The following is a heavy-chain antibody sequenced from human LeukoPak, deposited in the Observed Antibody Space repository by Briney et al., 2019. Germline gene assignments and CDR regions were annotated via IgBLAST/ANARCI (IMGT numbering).Heavy chain of an antibody. CDR1: GYTFTSYA. Sequence: ASVKVSCKASGYTFTSYAMHWERQAPGQRLEWMGWINAGNGNTKYSQKFQGRVTITRDTSASTAYMELSSLRSEDTAVYYCARGPLPRRYFDLWGRGTLVTVSS. V-gene: IGHV1-3*01. CDR2: INAGNGNT. CDR3: ARGPLPRRYFDL. J-gene: IGHJ2*01.